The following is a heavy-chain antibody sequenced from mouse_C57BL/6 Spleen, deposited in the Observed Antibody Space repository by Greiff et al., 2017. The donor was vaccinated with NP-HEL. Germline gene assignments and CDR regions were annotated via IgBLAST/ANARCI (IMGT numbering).Heavy chain of an antibody. D-gene: IGHD2-10*01. J-gene: IGHJ3*01. V-gene: IGHV1-69*01. CDR3: ARSAYYGNLAWFAY. CDR1: GYTFTSYW. CDR2: IDPSDSYT. Sequence: QVQLQQPGAELVMPGASVKLSCKASGYTFTSYWMHWVKQRPGQGLEWIGEIDPSDSYTNYNQKFKGKSTLTVDKSSSTAYMQLSSLTSEDSAVYYCARSAYYGNLAWFAYWGQGTLVTVSA.